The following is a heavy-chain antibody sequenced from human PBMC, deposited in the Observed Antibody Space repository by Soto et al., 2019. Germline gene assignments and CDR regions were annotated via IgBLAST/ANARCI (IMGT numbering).Heavy chain of an antibody. CDR1: GFSFSNYA. V-gene: IGHV3-23*01. CDR3: ARDFAVTIFGVVNWFDP. CDR2: ISGSGGSA. J-gene: IGHJ5*02. Sequence: PGGSLRLSCVASGFSFSNYAMNWVRQAPGKGLEWVSGISGSGGSAFFAHSVKGRFTISRDNSKNTLYLQMNSLRAEDTAVCYCARDFAVTIFGVVNWFDPWGQGTLVTVSS. D-gene: IGHD3-3*01.